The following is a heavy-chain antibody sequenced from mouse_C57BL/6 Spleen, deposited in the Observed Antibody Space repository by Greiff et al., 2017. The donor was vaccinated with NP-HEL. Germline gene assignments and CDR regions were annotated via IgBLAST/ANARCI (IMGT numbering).Heavy chain of an antibody. CDR1: GYTFTDYE. J-gene: IGHJ2*01. D-gene: IGHD6-2*01. V-gene: IGHV1-15*01. Sequence: QVQLKESGAELVRPGASVTLSCKASGYTFTDYEMHWVKQTPVHGLEWIGAIDPETGGTAYNQKFKGKAILTADKSSSTAYMELRSLTSEDSAVYYCTREGLHWDQGTTLTVSS. CDR2: IDPETGGT. CDR3: TREGLH.